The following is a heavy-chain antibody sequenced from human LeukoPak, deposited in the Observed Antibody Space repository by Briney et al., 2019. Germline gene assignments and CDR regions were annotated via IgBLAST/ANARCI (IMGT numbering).Heavy chain of an antibody. V-gene: IGHV4-59*12. CDR1: GGSISSYY. CDR2: IYYSGST. Sequence: SETLSLTCTVSGGSISSYYWSWIRQPPGKGLEWIGYIYYSGSTNYNPSLKSRVTISVDTSKNQFSLQLNSVTPEDTAVYYCARLHSGGSGDFDLWGRGTLVTVSS. D-gene: IGHD2-15*01. J-gene: IGHJ2*01. CDR3: ARLHSGGSGDFDL.